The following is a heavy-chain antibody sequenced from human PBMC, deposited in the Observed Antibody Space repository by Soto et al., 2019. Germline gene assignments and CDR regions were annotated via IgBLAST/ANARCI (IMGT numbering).Heavy chain of an antibody. D-gene: IGHD6-19*01. Sequence: QVQLVQSGAEVKKPGASVKVSCKASGYTFTSYGISWVRQAPGQGLEWMGWISAYNGNTNYAQKLQGRVTMTTDTSTSTAYMELRSLRSDDTPVYYCARVFRQWLGQRVDAFDIWGQGTMVTVSS. CDR3: ARVFRQWLGQRVDAFDI. CDR2: ISAYNGNT. CDR1: GYTFTSYG. V-gene: IGHV1-18*01. J-gene: IGHJ3*02.